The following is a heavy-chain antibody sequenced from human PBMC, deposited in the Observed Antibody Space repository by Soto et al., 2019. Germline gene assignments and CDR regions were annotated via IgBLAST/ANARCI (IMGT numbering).Heavy chain of an antibody. Sequence: PSETLSLTCTVSGGSISSGDYYWSWIRQPPGKGLEWIGYIYYSGSTYYNPSLKSRVTISLNTSKNQFSLNLNSVTAADTAIYYCARWTYCGGDCYWLDFWGQGTLVTVSS. CDR2: IYYSGST. CDR1: GGSISSGDYY. J-gene: IGHJ4*02. V-gene: IGHV4-30-4*02. D-gene: IGHD2-21*02. CDR3: ARWTYCGGDCYWLDF.